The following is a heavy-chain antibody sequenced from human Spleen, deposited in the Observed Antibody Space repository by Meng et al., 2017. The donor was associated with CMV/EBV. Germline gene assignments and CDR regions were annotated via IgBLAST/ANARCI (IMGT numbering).Heavy chain of an antibody. CDR1: GFTFSNAW. D-gene: IGHD6-19*01. CDR2: MSKIGDII. CDR3: ARHEGAGTTAAFDL. V-gene: IGHV3-11*01. Sequence: GESLKISCAASGFTFSNAWMSWVRQAPGKGLEWVSYMSKIGDIIYYADSVKGRFTISRDNAKNSLYLQMTSLRAEDTALYYCARHEGAGTTAAFDLWGQGTMVTVSS. J-gene: IGHJ3*01.